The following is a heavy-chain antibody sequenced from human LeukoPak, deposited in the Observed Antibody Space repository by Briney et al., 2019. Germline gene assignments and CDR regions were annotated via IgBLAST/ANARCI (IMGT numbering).Heavy chain of an antibody. CDR2: FSGSGGST. D-gene: IGHD3-10*01. J-gene: IGHJ4*02. CDR1: GFTFSSYA. Sequence: GGSLRLSCAASGFTFSSYAMSWVRQAPGKGLEWVSTFSGSGGSTHYADSVKGRFTISRDNSKNTLFLQMNSLRAEDTAVYYCAKGAMVRGVLDYWGQGTLVTVSS. V-gene: IGHV3-23*01. CDR3: AKGAMVRGVLDY.